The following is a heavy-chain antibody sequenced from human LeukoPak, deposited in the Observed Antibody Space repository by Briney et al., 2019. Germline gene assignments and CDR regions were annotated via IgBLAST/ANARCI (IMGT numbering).Heavy chain of an antibody. J-gene: IGHJ4*02. V-gene: IGHV1-18*01. D-gene: IGHD6-19*01. Sequence: ASVKVSCRTSGYDFSTYGITWVRQAPGQGLEYMGWIRPSNGNRNYAQKVQDRVTLTTDTSTSTVYMELRSLRSDDTAVYYCARAFSASKSCDYRGQGTLVTVSS. CDR1: GYDFSTYG. CDR3: ARAFSASKSCDY. CDR2: IRPSNGNR.